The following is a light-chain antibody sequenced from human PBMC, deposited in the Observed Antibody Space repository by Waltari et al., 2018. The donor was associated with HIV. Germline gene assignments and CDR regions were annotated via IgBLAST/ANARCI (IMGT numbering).Light chain of an antibody. Sequence: DIVMTQSPDSLAVSLGERATINFKSSQSFLYSSNSKNFLTWYQHKPRPPPKLFIYWASTRAAVVPELFSGSGSGTDFTLTISSLQAEDVAVYYCQQYYSTPVTFGGGTKVEIK. CDR3: QQYYSTPVT. V-gene: IGKV4-1*01. CDR1: QSFLYSSNSKNF. CDR2: WAS. J-gene: IGKJ4*01.